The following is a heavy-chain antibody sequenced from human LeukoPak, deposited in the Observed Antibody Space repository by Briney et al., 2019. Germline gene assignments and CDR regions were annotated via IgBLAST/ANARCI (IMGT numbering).Heavy chain of an antibody. CDR1: GGTFSSYA. D-gene: IGHD2-15*01. Sequence: SVKVSCKASGGTFSSYAISWVRQAPGQGLEWMGRIIPNFGTANYAQKFQGRVTITTDESTSTAYMELSSLRSEDTAVYYCARVPCSGGSCYSGESLDNWFDPWGQGTLVTVSS. CDR3: ARVPCSGGSCYSGESLDNWFDP. V-gene: IGHV1-69*05. CDR2: IIPNFGTA. J-gene: IGHJ5*02.